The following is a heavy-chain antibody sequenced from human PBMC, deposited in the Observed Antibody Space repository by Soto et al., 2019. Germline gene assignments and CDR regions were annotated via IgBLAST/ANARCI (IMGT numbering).Heavy chain of an antibody. Sequence: SETLSLTCTVSGGSISSYYWSWIRQPPGKGLEWIGYIYYSGSTNYNPSLKSRVTISVDTSKNQFSLKLSSVTAADTAVYYCARDSSAVGKLYYYDSSGYYAFDIWGQGTMVTVSS. J-gene: IGHJ3*02. CDR1: GGSISSYY. CDR2: IYYSGST. V-gene: IGHV4-59*01. D-gene: IGHD3-22*01. CDR3: ARDSSAVGKLYYYDSSGYYAFDI.